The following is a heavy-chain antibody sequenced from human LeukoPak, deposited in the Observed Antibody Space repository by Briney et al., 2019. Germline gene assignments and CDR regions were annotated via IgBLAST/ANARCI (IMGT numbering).Heavy chain of an antibody. J-gene: IGHJ6*02. V-gene: IGHV1-69*13. Sequence: ASVKVSCKASGGTFSSYAISWVRQAPGQGLEWMGGIIPIFGTANYAQKFQGRVTITADESTSTAYMELSSLRSEDTAVYYCARDFPIGHYYYYGMDVWGQGTTVTVSS. CDR2: IIPIFGTA. CDR3: ARDFPIGHYYYYGMDV. CDR1: GGTFSSYA.